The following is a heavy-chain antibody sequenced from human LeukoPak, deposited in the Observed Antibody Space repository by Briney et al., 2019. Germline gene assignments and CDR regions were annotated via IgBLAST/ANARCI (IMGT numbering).Heavy chain of an antibody. V-gene: IGHV4-59*01. Sequence: SETLSLTCTVSGGSISSYYWSWIRQPPGKGLEWIGYIYYSGSTNYNPSLKSRVTISVDTSKNQFSLKLSSVTAADTAVYYCARKGDPGAFDIRGQGTMVAVSS. CDR2: IYYSGST. D-gene: IGHD2-21*02. CDR1: GGSISSYY. CDR3: ARKGDPGAFDI. J-gene: IGHJ3*02.